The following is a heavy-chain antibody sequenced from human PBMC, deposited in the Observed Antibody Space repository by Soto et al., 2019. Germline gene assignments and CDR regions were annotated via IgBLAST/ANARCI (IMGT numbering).Heavy chain of an antibody. CDR1: GFTSSDYY. V-gene: IGHV3-11*01. J-gene: IGHJ5*02. CDR3: ATKGGGNYFGFDP. Sequence: PGGSLRLSCAASGFTSSDYYMSWIRQAPGKGLEWVSYISSGGTTIYYADSVKGRFTISRDDAKNSLYLQMNSLRAEDTAVYFCATKGGGNYFGFDPWGQGTLVTVSS. D-gene: IGHD3-10*01. CDR2: ISSGGTTI.